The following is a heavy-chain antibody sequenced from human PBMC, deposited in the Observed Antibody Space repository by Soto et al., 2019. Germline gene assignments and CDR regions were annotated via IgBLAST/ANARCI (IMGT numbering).Heavy chain of an antibody. CDR2: IIPFLGVT. CDR3: ARDWESTVSTWSFGAF. Sequence: QVQLVQSGAEVKQPGSSVKVSCKASGGTFSPYTVNWVRQAPGQGLEWMGRIIPFLGVTNYAQKFQARVTLTADTSTTTAYMELSGLRFEDMAVYYCARDWESTVSTWSFGAFWGRGTLVTVSS. V-gene: IGHV1-69*08. CDR1: GGTFSPYT. D-gene: IGHD3-10*01. J-gene: IGHJ4*02.